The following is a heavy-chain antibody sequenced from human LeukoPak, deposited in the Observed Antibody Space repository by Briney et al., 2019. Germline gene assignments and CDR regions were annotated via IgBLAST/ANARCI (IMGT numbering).Heavy chain of an antibody. J-gene: IGHJ4*02. CDR3: AREGVGYFFDY. D-gene: IGHD5-18*01. Sequence: AGSLRLSCAASGFTVSGNFVSWVRQAPGKGLEWVSVIYIGGRTYYADSVKGRFTIPRDNSKNTLFLQMRGLRPEDTAIYYCAREGVGYFFDYWGQGALVTVSS. V-gene: IGHV3-53*05. CDR2: IYIGGRT. CDR1: GFTVSGNF.